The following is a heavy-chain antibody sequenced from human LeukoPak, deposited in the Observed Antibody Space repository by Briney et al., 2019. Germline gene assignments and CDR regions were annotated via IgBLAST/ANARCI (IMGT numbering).Heavy chain of an antibody. CDR1: GYTFTSYA. CDR2: INAGNGNT. Sequence: GASVKVSCKASGYTFTSYAMHWVRQAPGQRLEWMGWINAGNGNTKYSQKFQGRVTITRDISASTAYMELSSLRSEDTAVYYCARGTQWLGGYGMDVWGQGTTVTVSS. D-gene: IGHD6-19*01. J-gene: IGHJ6*02. V-gene: IGHV1-3*01. CDR3: ARGTQWLGGYGMDV.